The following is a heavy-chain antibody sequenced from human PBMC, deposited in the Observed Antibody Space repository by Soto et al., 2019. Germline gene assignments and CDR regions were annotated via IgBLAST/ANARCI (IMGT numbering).Heavy chain of an antibody. CDR1: GFTVSNNY. V-gene: IGHV3-66*01. Sequence: PGGSLRLSCAASGFTVSNNYMSWVRQAPGKGLEWVSLNYSGGSTYYADSVKGRFTISRDSSKNTLYLQMNSLRAEDTAMYYCAAYSHKGYWGQGTLVTVSS. CDR3: AAYSHKGY. D-gene: IGHD3-16*01. CDR2: NYSGGST. J-gene: IGHJ4*02.